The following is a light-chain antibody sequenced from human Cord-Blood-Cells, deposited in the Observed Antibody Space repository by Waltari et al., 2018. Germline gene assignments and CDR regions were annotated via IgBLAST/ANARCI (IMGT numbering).Light chain of an antibody. V-gene: IGKV1-5*01. CDR2: DAS. Sequence: DIQMTQSPSTLSASVGDRVTITCRASQSISSGLAWYQQKPGKAPKLLIYDASSLESGVPSRFSGSGSGTEFTLTISSLQPDDFATYYCQQYNSYWYTFGQGTKLEIK. J-gene: IGKJ2*01. CDR1: QSISSG. CDR3: QQYNSYWYT.